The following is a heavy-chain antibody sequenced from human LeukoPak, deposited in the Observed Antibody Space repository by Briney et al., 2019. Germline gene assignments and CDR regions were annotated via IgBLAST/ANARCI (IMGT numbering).Heavy chain of an antibody. CDR3: AREGLRLGELSSTTIDY. D-gene: IGHD3-16*02. CDR1: GYTFTSYG. Sequence: GASVKVSCTASGYTFTSYGISWVRQAPGQGLEWMGWISAYNGNTNYAQKLQGRVTMTTDTSTSTAYMELRSLRSDDTAVYYCAREGLRLGELSSTTIDYWGQGTLVTVSS. J-gene: IGHJ4*02. CDR2: ISAYNGNT. V-gene: IGHV1-18*01.